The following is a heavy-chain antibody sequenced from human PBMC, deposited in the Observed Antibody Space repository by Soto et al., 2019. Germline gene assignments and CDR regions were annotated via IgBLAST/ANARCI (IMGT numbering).Heavy chain of an antibody. D-gene: IGHD1-26*01. V-gene: IGHV3-23*01. Sequence: GGSLRLSCAASGFTFSTYDMSWVLQASGKGLEWVSAISGSGLSTYYTDSVKGRFTISRDNSKNTLHLEMNSLRAEDTAVYYCAKESVGGSYYSGLWGQGTLVTVSS. CDR1: GFTFSTYD. J-gene: IGHJ4*02. CDR3: AKESVGGSYYSGL. CDR2: ISGSGLST.